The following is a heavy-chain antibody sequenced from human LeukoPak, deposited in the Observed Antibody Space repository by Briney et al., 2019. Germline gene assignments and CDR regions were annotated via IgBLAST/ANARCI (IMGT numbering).Heavy chain of an antibody. V-gene: IGHV3-21*04. CDR3: ARAKGGYSSSWSSIDI. CDR2: ISSSSSYI. CDR1: GFTFSSYS. D-gene: IGHD6-13*01. Sequence: GGSLRLSCAASGFTFSSYSMNWVRQAPGKGLEWVSSISSSSSYIYYADSVKGRFTISRDNAKNSLYLQMNSLRAEDTALYHCARAKGGYSSSWSSIDIWGQGTMVTVSS. J-gene: IGHJ3*02.